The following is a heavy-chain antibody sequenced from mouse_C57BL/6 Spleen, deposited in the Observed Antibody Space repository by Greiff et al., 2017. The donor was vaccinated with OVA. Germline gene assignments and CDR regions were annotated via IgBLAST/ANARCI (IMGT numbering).Heavy chain of an antibody. V-gene: IGHV1-82*01. J-gene: IGHJ2*01. CDR3: ARPPTGSYYFDY. Sequence: QVQLQQSGPELVKPGASVKISCKASGYAFSSSWMNWVKQRPGKGLEWIGRIYPGDGDTNYNGKFKGKATLTADKSSSTAYMQLSSLTSEESAVYFCARPPTGSYYFDYWGQGTTLTVSS. CDR1: GYAFSSSW. D-gene: IGHD4-1*02. CDR2: IYPGDGDT.